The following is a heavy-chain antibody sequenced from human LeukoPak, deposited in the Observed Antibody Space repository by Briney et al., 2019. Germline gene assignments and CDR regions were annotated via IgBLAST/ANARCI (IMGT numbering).Heavy chain of an antibody. CDR3: ARWQAVVGFDY. Sequence: GGSLSLSRAASGFTFSSYSMNWVRQAPGQGLEWVSSISSSSSYIYYADSVKGRFTIPRDNAKNSLYLQMNSLRAEDTGVYYCARWQAVVGFDYWGQGTLVTVSS. J-gene: IGHJ4*02. D-gene: IGHD4-23*01. CDR1: GFTFSSYS. V-gene: IGHV3-21*01. CDR2: ISSSSSYI.